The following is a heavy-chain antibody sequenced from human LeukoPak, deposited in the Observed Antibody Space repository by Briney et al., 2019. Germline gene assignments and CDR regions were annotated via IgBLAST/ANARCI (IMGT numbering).Heavy chain of an antibody. J-gene: IGHJ4*02. V-gene: IGHV3-23*01. CDR1: GFTFSSYA. CDR3: AKVLSGSLWFGELWGFYFDY. Sequence: GGSLRLSCAASGFTFSSYAMSWVRQAPGKGLEWVSAISGSGGSTYYADSVKGRFTISRDNSKNTLYLQMNSLRAEDTAVYYCAKVLSGSLWFGELWGFYFDYWGQGTLVTVSS. D-gene: IGHD3-10*01. CDR2: ISGSGGST.